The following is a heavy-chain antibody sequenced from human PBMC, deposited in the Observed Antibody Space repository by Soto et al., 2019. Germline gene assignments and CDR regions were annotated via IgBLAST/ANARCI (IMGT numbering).Heavy chain of an antibody. J-gene: IGHJ6*03. D-gene: IGHD2-2*01. CDR1: GYTFTISV. V-gene: IGHV1-18*01. CDR3: ARAFDIVVVPAAMFNYYMDV. Sequence: ASVKVSGKASGYTFTISVINWVRQARGQRLEWIGWIVVGSGNTNYAQKLQGRVTMTTDTSTSTAYMELRSLRSDDTAVYYCARAFDIVVVPAAMFNYYMDVWGKGTTVTVSS. CDR2: IVVGSGNT.